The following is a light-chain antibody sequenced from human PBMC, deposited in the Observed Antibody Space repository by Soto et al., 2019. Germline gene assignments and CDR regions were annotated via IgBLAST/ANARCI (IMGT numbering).Light chain of an antibody. CDR1: QSASGN. J-gene: IGKJ5*01. Sequence: EIVMTQSPATLSVSPGERATLSCRASQSASGNLAWYQQKPGQAPRLLIYDTSSRATAIPARFSGSGSGTEFTLTISSLQSEDFAVYYCQQYSKWPTFGQGTRLEIK. CDR2: DTS. V-gene: IGKV3-15*01. CDR3: QQYSKWPT.